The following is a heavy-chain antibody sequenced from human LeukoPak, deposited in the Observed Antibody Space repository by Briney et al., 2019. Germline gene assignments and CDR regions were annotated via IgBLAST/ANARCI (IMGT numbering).Heavy chain of an antibody. D-gene: IGHD5-18*01. Sequence: PSGTLSLTCAVSGGSISSSNWWSWVRQPPGKGLEWIGEIYHSGSTNYNPSLKSRVTISVDKSKNQFSLELSSVTAADTAVYYCAREQRGYSYGTFDYWGQGTLVTVSS. J-gene: IGHJ4*02. CDR1: GGSISSSNW. CDR2: IYHSGST. V-gene: IGHV4-4*02. CDR3: AREQRGYSYGTFDY.